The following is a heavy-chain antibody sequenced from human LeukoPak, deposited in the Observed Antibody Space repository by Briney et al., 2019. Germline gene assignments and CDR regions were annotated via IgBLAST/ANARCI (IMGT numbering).Heavy chain of an antibody. Sequence: PGGSLRLSCAASGFTFSSYGMHWVRQAPGKGLEWVAFIRYDGSNKYYADSVKGRFTISRDNSKNTLFLQTNSLRAEDTAVYYCAKDSHRGYSYGQHYYFDYWGQGTLVTVSS. CDR1: GFTFSSYG. J-gene: IGHJ4*02. D-gene: IGHD5-18*01. CDR2: IRYDGSNK. V-gene: IGHV3-30*02. CDR3: AKDSHRGYSYGQHYYFDY.